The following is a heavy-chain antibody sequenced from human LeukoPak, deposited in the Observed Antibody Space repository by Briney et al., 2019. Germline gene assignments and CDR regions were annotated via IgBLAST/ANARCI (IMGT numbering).Heavy chain of an antibody. Sequence: PSETLSLTCAVYGGSFSGYYWSWIRQPPGKGLDWIGEINHSGSTNYNPSLKSRVTISVDTSKNQFSLKLSSVTAADTAVYYCARGQRDPIVVVTYFDYWGQGTLVTVSS. D-gene: IGHD2-21*02. CDR2: INHSGST. CDR1: GGSFSGYY. V-gene: IGHV4-34*01. J-gene: IGHJ4*02. CDR3: ARGQRDPIVVVTYFDY.